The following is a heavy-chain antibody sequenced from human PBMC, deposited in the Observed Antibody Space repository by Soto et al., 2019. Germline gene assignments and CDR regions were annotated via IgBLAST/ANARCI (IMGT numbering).Heavy chain of an antibody. CDR1: GYTFTNSG. CDR2: IRVNNGDT. CDR3: ATSYGSGYRAFDY. Sequence: ASVKVSCKASGYTFTNSGFSWVRQAPGQGLEWVGWIRVNNGDTHYAQKLQGRVTMTTDTSTSTAYMELRSLRSEDTAFYYCATSYGSGYRAFDYWGQGALVTVSS. J-gene: IGHJ4*02. V-gene: IGHV1-18*01. D-gene: IGHD3-10*01.